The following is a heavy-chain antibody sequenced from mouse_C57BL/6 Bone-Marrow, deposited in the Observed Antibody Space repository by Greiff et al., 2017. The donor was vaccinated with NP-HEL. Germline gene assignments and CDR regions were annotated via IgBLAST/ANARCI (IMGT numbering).Heavy chain of an antibody. CDR2: INPSSGYT. Sequence: QVQLQQSGAELAKPGASVKLSCKASGYTFTSYWMHWVKQRPGQGLEWIGYINPSSGYTKYNQKFKDKATLTVEKSSSTAYMQLSSLTYEDSAVYYCARGGLGYAMDYWGQGTSVTVSS. CDR3: ARGGLGYAMDY. CDR1: GYTFTSYW. J-gene: IGHJ4*01. D-gene: IGHD1-1*02. V-gene: IGHV1-7*01.